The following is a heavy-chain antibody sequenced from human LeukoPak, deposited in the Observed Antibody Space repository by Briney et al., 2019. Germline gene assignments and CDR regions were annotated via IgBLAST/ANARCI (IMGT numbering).Heavy chain of an antibody. D-gene: IGHD1-26*01. Sequence: SVKVSCKASGGTFSSYAISWVRQAPGQGLEWMGGIIPIFGTANYAQKFQGRVTVTADESTSTAYMELSSLRSEDTAVYYCARASGGGSYSDGMDVWGQGTTVTVSS. CDR1: GGTFSSYA. V-gene: IGHV1-69*13. CDR3: ARASGGGSYSDGMDV. CDR2: IIPIFGTA. J-gene: IGHJ6*02.